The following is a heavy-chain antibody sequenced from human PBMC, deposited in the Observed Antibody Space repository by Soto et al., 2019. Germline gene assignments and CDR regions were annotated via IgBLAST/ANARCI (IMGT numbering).Heavy chain of an antibody. Sequence: GGSLRLSCAVSGFTFSPYAMSWVCQAQRKGLEWVSAISGNGGDYTYYADSVKGRFTISRDNSKNTLYLQMNSLRAEDTAVYYCVPLCRYCSTTTPSWGQGTLVTVSS. CDR1: GFTFSPYA. D-gene: IGHD2-2*01. V-gene: IGHV3-23*01. CDR2: ISGNGGDYT. CDR3: VPLCRYCSTTTPS. J-gene: IGHJ4*02.